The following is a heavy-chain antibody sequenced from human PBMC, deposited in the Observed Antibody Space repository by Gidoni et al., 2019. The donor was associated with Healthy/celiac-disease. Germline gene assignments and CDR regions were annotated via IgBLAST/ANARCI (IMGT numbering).Heavy chain of an antibody. CDR1: GGTFSSYA. D-gene: IGHD3-3*01. V-gene: IGHV1-69*01. Sequence: QVQLVQSGAEVKKPGSSVKVSCKASGGTFSSYAISWVRQAPGQGLEWMGGIIPIFGTANYAQKFQGRVTITADESTSTAYMELSSLRSEDTAVYYCARDLGPYRRGYDFWSGQGYGMDVWGQGTTVTVSS. J-gene: IGHJ6*02. CDR3: ARDLGPYRRGYDFWSGQGYGMDV. CDR2: IIPIFGTA.